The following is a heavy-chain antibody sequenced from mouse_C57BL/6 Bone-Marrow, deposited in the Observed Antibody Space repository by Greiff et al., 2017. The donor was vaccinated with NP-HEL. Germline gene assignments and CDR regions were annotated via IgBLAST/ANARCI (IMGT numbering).Heavy chain of an antibody. CDR3: AREGLLFAMDY. Sequence: QVHVKQSGAELVKPGASVKLSCKASGYTFTSYWMQWVKQRPGQGLEWIGEIDPSDSYTNYNQKFKGKATLTVDTSSSTAYMQLSSLTSEDSAVDYCAREGLLFAMDYWGQGTSVTVSA. V-gene: IGHV1-50*01. J-gene: IGHJ4*01. CDR1: GYTFTSYW. CDR2: IDPSDSYT. D-gene: IGHD2-1*01.